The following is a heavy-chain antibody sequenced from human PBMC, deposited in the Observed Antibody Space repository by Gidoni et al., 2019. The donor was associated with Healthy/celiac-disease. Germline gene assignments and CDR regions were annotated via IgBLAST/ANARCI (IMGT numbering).Heavy chain of an antibody. CDR1: GFTFSSYG. V-gene: IGHV3-33*01. CDR2: IWYDGSNK. CDR3: ARVQSDSTSGDWYFDL. D-gene: IGHD3-22*01. J-gene: IGHJ2*01. Sequence: QVQLVESGGGVVQPGRSLRLSCAASGFTFSSYGLHWVRQAPGKRLEWVAVIWYDGSNKYYANYGKGRFTSSRDKSKKTLYLQMNSMRAEDTAVYYGARVQSDSTSGDWYFDLWGRGTLVTVSS.